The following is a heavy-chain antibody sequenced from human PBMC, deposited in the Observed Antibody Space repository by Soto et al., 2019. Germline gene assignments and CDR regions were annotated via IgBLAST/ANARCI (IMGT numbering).Heavy chain of an antibody. CDR3: AIASYGSGSYYNLNPSDY. J-gene: IGHJ4*02. V-gene: IGHV3-48*01. Sequence: EVQLVESGGGLVQPGGSLRLSCAASGFTFSSYSMNWVRQAPGKGLEWVSYISSSSSTIYYADSVKGRFTISRDNAKNSLYLQMNSLRAEDTAVYYCAIASYGSGSYYNLNPSDYWGQGTLVTVSS. CDR2: ISSSSSTI. D-gene: IGHD3-10*01. CDR1: GFTFSSYS.